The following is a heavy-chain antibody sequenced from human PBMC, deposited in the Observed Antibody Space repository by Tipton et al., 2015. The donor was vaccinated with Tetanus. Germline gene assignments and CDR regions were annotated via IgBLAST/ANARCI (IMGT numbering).Heavy chain of an antibody. V-gene: IGHV3-53*01. CDR1: GSTVSSYQ. CDR3: ARGLGVDY. Sequence: VQLVQSGGGMTQPGDSLRLSCAASGSTVSSYQMTWVRQAPGKGLEWVSVIYSDGSTYYADSVKGRFTISRDNLKNTLSLQMNSLRAEDTAVYYCARGLGVDYWSQGTLVTVSS. CDR2: IYSDGST. J-gene: IGHJ4*02. D-gene: IGHD7-27*01.